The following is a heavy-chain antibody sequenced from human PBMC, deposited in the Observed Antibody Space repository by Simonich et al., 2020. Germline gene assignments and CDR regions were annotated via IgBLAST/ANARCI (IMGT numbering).Heavy chain of an antibody. CDR2: ISYDGSNK. V-gene: IGHV3-30*07. CDR3: AREGLLLDAFDI. CDR1: GFTFSSYA. Sequence: QVQLVESGGGVVQPGRFLRLSCAASGFTFSSYAMHWVRQAPGKGLEGVAVISYDGSNKYYADSVKGRFTISRDNSKNTLYLQMNSLRAEDTAVYYCAREGLLLDAFDIWGQGTMVTVSS. D-gene: IGHD2-15*01. J-gene: IGHJ3*02.